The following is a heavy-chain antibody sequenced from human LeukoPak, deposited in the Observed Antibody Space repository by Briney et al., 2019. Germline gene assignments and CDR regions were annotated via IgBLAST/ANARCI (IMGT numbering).Heavy chain of an antibody. CDR1: GFTFSSYE. CDR2: TSSSGSTI. J-gene: IGHJ4*02. V-gene: IGHV3-48*03. D-gene: IGHD3-3*01. Sequence: GGSLRLSCTASGFTFSSYEMNWVRQAPGKGLEWVSYTSSSGSTIYYADSVKGRFTISRDNAKNSLYLQMNSLRAEDTAVYYCAREPPRITIFGVASAGGGYWGQGTLVTVSS. CDR3: AREPPRITIFGVASAGGGY.